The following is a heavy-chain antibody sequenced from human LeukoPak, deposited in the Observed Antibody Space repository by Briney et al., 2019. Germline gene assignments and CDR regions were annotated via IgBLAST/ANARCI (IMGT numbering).Heavy chain of an antibody. Sequence: GGSLRLSCAASGFTFSSYAMSWVRQAPGKGLEWVSAISGSGGSTYYADSVKGRFTISRDNSKNTLYLQVNSLRAEDTAIYYCAKDQFAAAGTGDDIWGQGTMVTVSS. CDR2: ISGSGGST. CDR1: GFTFSSYA. J-gene: IGHJ3*02. D-gene: IGHD6-13*01. V-gene: IGHV3-23*01. CDR3: AKDQFAAAGTGDDI.